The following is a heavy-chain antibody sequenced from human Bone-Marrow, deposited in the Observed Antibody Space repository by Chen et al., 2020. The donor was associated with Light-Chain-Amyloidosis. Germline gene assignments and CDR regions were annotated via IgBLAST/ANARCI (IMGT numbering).Heavy chain of an antibody. CDR2: IYYSGST. CDR3: ARARLNMVRGVAPYYFDY. CDR1: GGSISSSRYY. D-gene: IGHD3-10*01. Sequence: QLQLQESGPGLVKPSETLSLTCTVSGGSISSSRYYWGWIRQPPGKGLEWIGSIYYSGSTYYNPSLKSRVTISVDTSKNQFSLKLSSVTAADTAVYYCARARLNMVRGVAPYYFDYWGQGTLVTVSS. V-gene: IGHV4-39*07. J-gene: IGHJ4*02.